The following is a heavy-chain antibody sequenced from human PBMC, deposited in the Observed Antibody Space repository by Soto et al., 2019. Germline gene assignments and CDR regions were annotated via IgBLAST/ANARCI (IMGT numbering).Heavy chain of an antibody. CDR1: GFTFSSYA. D-gene: IGHD6-19*01. J-gene: IGHJ4*02. CDR3: ARDGGIAVPRAD. Sequence: QVQLVESGGGVVRPGRSLRLSCAASGFTFSSYAMHWVRQAPGKGLEWVAVISYDGSNKYYADSVKGRFTISRDNSKNTLYLQMNSLRAEDTAVYYCARDGGIAVPRADWGQGTLVTVSS. CDR2: ISYDGSNK. V-gene: IGHV3-30-3*01.